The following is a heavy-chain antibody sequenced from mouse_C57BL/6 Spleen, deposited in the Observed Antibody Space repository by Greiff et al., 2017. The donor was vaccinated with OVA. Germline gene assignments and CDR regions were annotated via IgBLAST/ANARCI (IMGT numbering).Heavy chain of an antibody. D-gene: IGHD2-5*01. J-gene: IGHJ1*03. CDR2: IRLKSDNYAT. CDR3: TAPAYYSNYGYFDV. V-gene: IGHV6-3*01. CDR1: GFTFSNYW. Sequence: EVKLEESGGGLVQPGGSMKLSCVASGFTFSNYWMNWVRQSPEKGLEWVAQIRLKSDNYATHYAESVKGRFTISRDDSKSSVYLQMNNLRAEDTGIYYCTAPAYYSNYGYFDVWGTGTTVTVSS.